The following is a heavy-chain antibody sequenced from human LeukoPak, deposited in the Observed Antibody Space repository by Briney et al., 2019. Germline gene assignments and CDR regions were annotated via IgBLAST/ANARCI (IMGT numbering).Heavy chain of an antibody. Sequence: PSETLSLTCAVHGGSFSGYYWSWIRQPPGKGLEWIGEINHSGSTNYNPSLKSRVTISVDTSKNQFSLKLSSVTAADTAVYYCARSPVSDSSGREPFDIWGQGTMVTVSS. CDR3: ARSPVSDSSGREPFDI. CDR1: GGSFSGYY. CDR2: INHSGST. J-gene: IGHJ3*02. V-gene: IGHV4-34*01. D-gene: IGHD3-22*01.